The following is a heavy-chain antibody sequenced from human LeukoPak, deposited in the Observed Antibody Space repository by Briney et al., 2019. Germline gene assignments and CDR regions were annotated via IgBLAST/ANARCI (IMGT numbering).Heavy chain of an antibody. V-gene: IGHV3-11*01. CDR3: ARDHSSSWYRANWFDP. J-gene: IGHJ5*02. D-gene: IGHD6-13*01. CDR2: ISSSGSTI. Sequence: GGSLRLSCAASGFTFSDYYMSWIRQAPGKGLEWVSYISSSGSTIYYADSVKGRFTISRDNAKNSLYLQMNSLRAEDTAVYYCARDHSSSWYRANWFDPWGQGTLVTVSS. CDR1: GFTFSDYY.